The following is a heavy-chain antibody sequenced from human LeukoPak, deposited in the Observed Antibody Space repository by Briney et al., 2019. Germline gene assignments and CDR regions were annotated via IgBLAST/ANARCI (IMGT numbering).Heavy chain of an antibody. D-gene: IGHD2-8*01. V-gene: IGHV3-30*04. J-gene: IGHJ4*02. CDR3: ARGTMVYADY. CDR2: ISYDGSNK. Sequence: XVRQAPGKGLEWVAVISYDGSNKYYADSVKGRFTISRDNSKNTLYLQMNSLRAEDTAVYYCARGTMVYADYWGQGTLVTVSS.